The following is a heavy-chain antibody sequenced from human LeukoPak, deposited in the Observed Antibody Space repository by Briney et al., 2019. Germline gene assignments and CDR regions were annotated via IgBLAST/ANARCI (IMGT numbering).Heavy chain of an antibody. J-gene: IGHJ4*02. CDR3: ATVAGDCSGGRCYLLRFDY. V-gene: IGHV3-7*01. D-gene: IGHD2-15*01. Sequence: GGSLRLSCAASGFTFTNYWMSWVRQAPGKGLEWVANIKLDGSQKDYVDSVKGRFTISRDNAKNSLYLQMNSLRGDDTAVYYCATVAGDCSGGRCYLLRFDYWGQGTLVTVSS. CDR2: IKLDGSQK. CDR1: GFTFTNYW.